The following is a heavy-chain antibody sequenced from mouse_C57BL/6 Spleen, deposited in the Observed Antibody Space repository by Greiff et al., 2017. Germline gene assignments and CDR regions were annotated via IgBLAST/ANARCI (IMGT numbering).Heavy chain of an antibody. V-gene: IGHV1-64*01. Sequence: QVQLKQPGAELVKPGASVKLSCKASGYTFTSYWMHWVKQRPGQGLEWIGMIHPNSGSTNYNEKFKSKATLTVDKSSSTAYMQLSSLTSEDSAVYYCARYGSSRIDVWGTGTTVTVSS. D-gene: IGHD1-1*01. J-gene: IGHJ1*03. CDR2: IHPNSGST. CDR1: GYTFTSYW. CDR3: ARYGSSRIDV.